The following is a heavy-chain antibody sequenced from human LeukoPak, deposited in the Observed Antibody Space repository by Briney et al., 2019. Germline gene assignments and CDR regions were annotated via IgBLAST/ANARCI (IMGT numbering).Heavy chain of an antibody. Sequence: SETLSLTCAVYGGSFSGYYWSWIRQPPGEGLEWIGEINHSGSTNYNPSLKSRVTISVDTSKNQFSLKLSSVTAADTAVYYCARRGGRSSWYKNVWGQGTLVTVSS. CDR2: INHSGST. CDR3: ARRGGRSSWYKNV. V-gene: IGHV4-34*01. J-gene: IGHJ4*02. D-gene: IGHD6-13*01. CDR1: GGSFSGYY.